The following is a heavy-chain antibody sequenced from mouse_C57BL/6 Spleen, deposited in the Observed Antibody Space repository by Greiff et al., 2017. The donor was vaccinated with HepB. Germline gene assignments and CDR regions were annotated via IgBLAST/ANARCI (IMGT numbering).Heavy chain of an antibody. V-gene: IGHV1-81*01. D-gene: IGHD4-1*01. CDR3: ARSGTNWDYAMDY. CDR2: IYPRSGNN. J-gene: IGHJ4*01. Sequence: QVQLQQSGAELARPGASVKLSCKASGSTFTSYGISWVKQRTGQGLEWIGEIYPRSGNNYYNEKFKGKATLTADKSSSTAYMELRSLTSEDSAVYFCARSGTNWDYAMDYWGQGTSVTVSS. CDR1: GSTFTSYG.